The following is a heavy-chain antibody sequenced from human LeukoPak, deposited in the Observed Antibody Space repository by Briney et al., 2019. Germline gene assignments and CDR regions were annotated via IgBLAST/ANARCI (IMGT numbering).Heavy chain of an antibody. Sequence: GASVKVSCKASGYTFTSYYMHWVRQAPGQGLEWMGIINPSGGSTSYAQKFQGRVTMTRDTSTSTVYMELSSLRSEDTAVYYCATTRSGSYYRRWYYFDYWGQGTLVTVSS. J-gene: IGHJ4*02. D-gene: IGHD3-10*01. CDR1: GYTFTSYY. CDR3: ATTRSGSYYRRWYYFDY. CDR2: INPSGGST. V-gene: IGHV1-46*01.